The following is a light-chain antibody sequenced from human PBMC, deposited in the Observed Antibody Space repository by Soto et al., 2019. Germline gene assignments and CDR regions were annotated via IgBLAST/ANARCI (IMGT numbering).Light chain of an antibody. CDR3: QQYGSSPT. CDR2: GAS. J-gene: IGKJ4*01. V-gene: IGKV3-20*01. Sequence: EIVLTQSPGTLSLSPGERATLSCRASQSVRSSFLAWYQQKPGQAPRLLIYGASSRATGIPDRFSGSGSGTHFTLTISTLEPEDLAVYFCQQYGSSPTFGGGTKVEIK. CDR1: QSVRSSF.